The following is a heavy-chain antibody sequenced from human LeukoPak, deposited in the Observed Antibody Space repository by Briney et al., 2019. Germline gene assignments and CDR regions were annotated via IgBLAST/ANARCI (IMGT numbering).Heavy chain of an antibody. CDR2: IYTSGST. CDR3: ARVERYCSGGSCYGGDAFDI. D-gene: IGHD2-15*01. V-gene: IGHV4-4*07. J-gene: IGHJ3*02. Sequence: PSETLSLTCAVSGYSISSGYYWGWIRQPAGKGLEWIGRIYTSGSTNYNPSPKSRVTMSVDTSKNQFSLKLSSVTAADTAVYYCARVERYCSGGSCYGGDAFDIWGQGTMVTVSS. CDR1: GYSISSGYY.